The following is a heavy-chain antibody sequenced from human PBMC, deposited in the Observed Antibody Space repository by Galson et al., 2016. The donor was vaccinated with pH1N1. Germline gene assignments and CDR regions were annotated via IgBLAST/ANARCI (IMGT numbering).Heavy chain of an antibody. V-gene: IGHV3-23*01. CDR3: AKDQHRSSSWWGYFEN. D-gene: IGHD6-13*01. J-gene: IGHJ4*02. Sequence: SLRLSCAASGITFSSYAMTWVRQAPGKGLEWVSFISFTGGSTYYADSAKGRFTISRDNSKKTLYLQMNNLRVEDTAVYYCAKDQHRSSSWWGYFENWGQGTLVTVSS. CDR2: ISFTGGST. CDR1: GITFSSYA.